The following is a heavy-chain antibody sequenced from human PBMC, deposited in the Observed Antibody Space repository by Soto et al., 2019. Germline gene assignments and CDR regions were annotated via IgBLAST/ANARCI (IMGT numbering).Heavy chain of an antibody. CDR1: GYTFTIYA. Sequence: ASVKVSCKASGYTFTIYAIHWVRQAPGQRLEWMGRINADNGNTKYSQKFQGRVTITRDTSASTAHMEVSSLRSEDTAVYYCARDWGNYYYGMDVWGQGTTVTVSS. CDR2: INADNGNT. J-gene: IGHJ6*02. D-gene: IGHD7-27*01. CDR3: ARDWGNYYYGMDV. V-gene: IGHV1-3*01.